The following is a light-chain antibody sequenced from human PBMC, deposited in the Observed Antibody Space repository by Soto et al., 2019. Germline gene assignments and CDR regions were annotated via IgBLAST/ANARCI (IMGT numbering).Light chain of an antibody. J-gene: IGKJ2*01. V-gene: IGKV3-11*01. CDR2: DAS. Sequence: DIVLTQSPATLSLSPGEGATLSCRASQSVSSYLAWYQQKPGQAPGLLIYDASKRATGIPARFSGSGSGTDFTLTISSLEPEDFAVYFCQQRSNGYTFGQGTKLEI. CDR3: QQRSNGYT. CDR1: QSVSSY.